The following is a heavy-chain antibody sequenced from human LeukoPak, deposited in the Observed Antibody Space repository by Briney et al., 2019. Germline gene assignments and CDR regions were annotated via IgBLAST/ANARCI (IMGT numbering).Heavy chain of an antibody. CDR3: ARDAGHYDFWSGYYNGAYYYDY. V-gene: IGHV3-23*01. CDR2: TSSSDAGT. CDR1: GLTSSTYA. D-gene: IGHD3-3*01. Sequence: GGSLRLSCAASGLTSSTYAMRWVRQTPGKGLEWVAATSSSDAGTYHADSVRGRFTISRDNSKNTLYLQMNSRRAEDTAVYYCARDAGHYDFWSGYYNGAYYYDYWGQGTLVTVSS. J-gene: IGHJ4*02.